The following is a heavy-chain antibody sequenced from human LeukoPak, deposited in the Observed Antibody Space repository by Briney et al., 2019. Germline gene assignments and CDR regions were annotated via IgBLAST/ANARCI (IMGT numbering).Heavy chain of an antibody. CDR3: ARALDTAMVDFDY. CDR1: GGSISSYY. V-gene: IGHV4-59*01. J-gene: IGHJ4*02. D-gene: IGHD5-18*01. CDR2: IYYSGST. Sequence: PSETLSLTCTVSGGSISSYYWSWIRQPPGKGLEWIGYIYYSGSTNYNPSLKSRVTISVDTSKNQFSLKLSSVTAADTAVYHCARALDTAMVDFDYWGQGTLVTVSS.